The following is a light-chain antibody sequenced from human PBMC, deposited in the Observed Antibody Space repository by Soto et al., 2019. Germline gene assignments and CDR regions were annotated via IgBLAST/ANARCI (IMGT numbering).Light chain of an antibody. Sequence: EIVLTQSPATLSLSPGERATLSCRASQSVSSYLAWYQQKPGQAPRLLIYVASNRATGIPARFSGSGSGTDFTLTISSLEAEDFAVYYCQQRRKWPAITFGQGKRLEIK. V-gene: IGKV3-11*01. J-gene: IGKJ5*01. CDR1: QSVSSY. CDR3: QQRRKWPAIT. CDR2: VAS.